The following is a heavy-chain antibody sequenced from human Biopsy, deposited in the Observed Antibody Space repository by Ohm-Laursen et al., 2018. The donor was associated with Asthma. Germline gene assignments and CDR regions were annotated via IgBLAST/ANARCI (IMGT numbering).Heavy chain of an antibody. V-gene: IGHV4-31*03. D-gene: IGHD3-22*01. CDR1: GGAIDSGAYY. CDR2: IYYSGST. CDR3: ARAQDYYDSRGYYRSFDY. J-gene: IGHJ4*02. Sequence: TLSLTCTVSGGAIDSGAYYWSWIRQLPGKGLEWIGYIYYSGSTYYNPSLKSRVSISIDTSKNQFSLKLSSVTAADTAVYYCARAQDYYDSRGYYRSFDYWSQGTLVTVSS.